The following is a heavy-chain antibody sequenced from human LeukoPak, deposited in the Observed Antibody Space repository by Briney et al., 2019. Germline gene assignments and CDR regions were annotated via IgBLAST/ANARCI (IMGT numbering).Heavy chain of an antibody. CDR2: INHSGST. V-gene: IGHV4-34*01. Sequence: SETLSLTCAVYGGSFSGYYWSWIRQPPGKGLEWIGEINHSGSTNYNPSLKGRVTISVDTSKNQFSLKLSSVAAADTAVYYCARDRSGSYLGWFDLWGQGTLVTVSS. CDR1: GGSFSGYY. J-gene: IGHJ5*02. D-gene: IGHD1-26*01. CDR3: ARDRSGSYLGWFDL.